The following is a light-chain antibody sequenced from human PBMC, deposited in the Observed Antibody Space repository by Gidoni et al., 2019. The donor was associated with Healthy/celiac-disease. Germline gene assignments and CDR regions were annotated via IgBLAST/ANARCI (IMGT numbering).Light chain of an antibody. CDR2: GAS. J-gene: IGKJ4*01. CDR3: QQYYSTPLT. Sequence: DIVMTQSPDSLAVSLDERATINCKSSQSVLYSSNNKNYLAWYQQKPGQPPKLLMYGASTRESGVPDRFSGRGSGTDFTLTISSLQAEDVAVYYCQQYYSTPLTFGGGTKVEIK. CDR1: QSVLYSSNNKNY. V-gene: IGKV4-1*01.